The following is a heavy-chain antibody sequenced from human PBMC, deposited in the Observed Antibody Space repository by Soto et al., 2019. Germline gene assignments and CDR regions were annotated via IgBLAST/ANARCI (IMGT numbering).Heavy chain of an antibody. CDR3: ARESDTAMVNQELQGGYYFDY. CDR1: GGTFSSYA. Sequence: QVQLVQSGAEVKKPGSSVKVSCKASGGTFSSYAISWVRQAPGQGLEWMGGIIPIFGTANYAQKFQGRVTITADESTSTDYMELSSLRSEDTAVYYCARESDTAMVNQELQGGYYFDYWGQGTLVTVSS. CDR2: IIPIFGTA. J-gene: IGHJ4*02. D-gene: IGHD5-18*01. V-gene: IGHV1-69*12.